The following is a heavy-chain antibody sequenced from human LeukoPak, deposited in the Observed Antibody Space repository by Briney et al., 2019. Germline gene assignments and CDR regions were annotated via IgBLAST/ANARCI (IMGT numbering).Heavy chain of an antibody. CDR1: GYTFTGYY. CDR2: MNPNSGNT. Sequence: GASVKVSCKASGYTFTGYYMHWVRQAPGQGLEWMGWMNPNSGNTGYAQKFQGRVTMTRNTSISTAYMELSSLRSEDTAVYYCARGRRILIDPWGQGTLVTVSS. D-gene: IGHD3-9*01. V-gene: IGHV1-8*02. J-gene: IGHJ5*02. CDR3: ARGRRILIDP.